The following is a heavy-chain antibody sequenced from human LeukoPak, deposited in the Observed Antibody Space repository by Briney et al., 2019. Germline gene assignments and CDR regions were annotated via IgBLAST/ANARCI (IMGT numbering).Heavy chain of an antibody. CDR3: AKDLSGGSLYYFDY. CDR2: ISGSGGST. D-gene: IGHD1-26*01. CDR1: GFTFSSYA. J-gene: IGHJ4*02. V-gene: IGHV3-23*01. Sequence: GGSLRLSCAASGFTFSSYAMSWVRQAPGKGLEWVSAISGSGGSTYYADSVKGRFTISRDNSKNTLYLQMNSLRAKDTAVYYCAKDLSGGSLYYFDYWGQGTLVTVSS.